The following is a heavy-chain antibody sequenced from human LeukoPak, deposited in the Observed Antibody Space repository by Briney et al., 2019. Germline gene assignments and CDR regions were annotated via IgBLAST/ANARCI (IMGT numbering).Heavy chain of an antibody. Sequence: ASQTLSLTCAISGDSVSSNSAAWNWIRHSPSRGLEWLGRTYYRSKWYNDYAVSVKSRITINPDTSKNQFSLQLNSVTPEDTAVYYCARVLVRGDNNWFDPWGQGTLVTVSS. CDR3: ARVLVRGDNNWFDP. CDR1: GDSVSSNSAA. V-gene: IGHV6-1*01. D-gene: IGHD3-10*01. CDR2: TYYRSKWYN. J-gene: IGHJ5*02.